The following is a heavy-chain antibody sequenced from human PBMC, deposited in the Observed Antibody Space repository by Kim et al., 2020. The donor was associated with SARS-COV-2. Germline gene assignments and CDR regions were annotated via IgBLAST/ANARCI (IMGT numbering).Heavy chain of an antibody. V-gene: IGHV1-46*01. D-gene: IGHD3-10*01. CDR1: GYTFTRYH. CDR2: INPSDGGP. CDR3: ACDHSGGAYFDY. J-gene: IGHJ4*02. Sequence: ASVKVSCKASGYTFTRYHIHWVRQAPGQAPECMGIINPSDGGPSYTQKFQGRLTMTRDTSTSTVYMELSSLRSDDTAIYYCACDHSGGAYFDYWGQGTLV.